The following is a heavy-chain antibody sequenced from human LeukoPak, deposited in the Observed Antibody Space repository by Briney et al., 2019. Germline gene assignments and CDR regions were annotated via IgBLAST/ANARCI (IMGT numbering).Heavy chain of an antibody. J-gene: IGHJ5*02. D-gene: IGHD3-9*01. CDR1: GFTFSSYW. CDR3: ARDYTGYFP. CDR2: IKTDGSEK. V-gene: IGHV3-7*03. Sequence: GGSLRLSCEASGFTFSSYWMSWVRQAPGKGLEWVANIKTDGSEKYYVDSVKGRFTISRDNAKNSLYLQMNSLRAEDTAVYYCARDYTGYFPWGQGPLVTVSP.